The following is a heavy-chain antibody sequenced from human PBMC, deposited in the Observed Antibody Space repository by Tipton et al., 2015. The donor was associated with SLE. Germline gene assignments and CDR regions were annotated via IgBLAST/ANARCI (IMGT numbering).Heavy chain of an antibody. CDR3: ARGRVDTALGYFDY. Sequence: TLSLTCAVYGGSFSGYYWSWIRQPPGKGLEWIGEINHSGSTNYNPSLKSRVAISADTSKNHFSLKLSSVTAADTAVYYCARGRVDTALGYFDYWGQGTLVTVSS. CDR1: GGSFSGYY. J-gene: IGHJ4*02. D-gene: IGHD5-18*01. V-gene: IGHV4-34*01. CDR2: INHSGST.